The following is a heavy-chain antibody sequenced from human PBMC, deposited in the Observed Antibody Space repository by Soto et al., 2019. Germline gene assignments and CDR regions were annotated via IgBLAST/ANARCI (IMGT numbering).Heavy chain of an antibody. CDR3: ARGRYCLTGRCFPNWFDS. CDR2: INHRVST. D-gene: IGHD7-27*01. V-gene: IGHV4-34*01. CDR1: DGSFSGYY. J-gene: IGHJ5*01. Sequence: AETLSLTCAVYDGSFSGYYWSWIRQPPGRGLEWIGEINHRVSTNYNPSLKSRVTISVDTSKNQFSLKLTSVTAADTAVYYCARGRYCLTGRCFPNWFDSWGQGALVTVSS.